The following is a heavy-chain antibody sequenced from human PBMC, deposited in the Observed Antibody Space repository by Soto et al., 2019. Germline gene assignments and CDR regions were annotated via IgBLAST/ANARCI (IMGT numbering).Heavy chain of an antibody. D-gene: IGHD2-2*01. CDR3: ASGVPAAIRGHWFDP. Sequence: SETLSLTCAVYGGSFSGYYWSWIRQPPGKGLEWIGEINHSGSTNYNPSLKSRVTISVDTSKNQFSLKLSSVTAADTAVYYCASGVPAAIRGHWFDPWGQGTLVTVSS. CDR1: GGSFSGYY. J-gene: IGHJ5*02. CDR2: INHSGST. V-gene: IGHV4-34*01.